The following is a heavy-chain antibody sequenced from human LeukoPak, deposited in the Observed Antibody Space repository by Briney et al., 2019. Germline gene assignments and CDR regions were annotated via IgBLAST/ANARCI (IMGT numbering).Heavy chain of an antibody. CDR3: ARNGIAVNGYFDY. D-gene: IGHD2-15*01. CDR2: IYSGGST. V-gene: IGHV3-53*01. J-gene: IGHJ4*02. Sequence: GGSLRLSCAASGFTVSSNYMSWVRQAPGKGLEWVSVIYSGGSTYYADSVKGRFTISRDNAKNSLYLQMNSLRAEDTGVYYCARNGIAVNGYFDYWGQGTLVTVSS. CDR1: GFTVSSNY.